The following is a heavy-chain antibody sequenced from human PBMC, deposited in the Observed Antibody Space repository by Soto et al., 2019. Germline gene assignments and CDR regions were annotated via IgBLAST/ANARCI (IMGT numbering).Heavy chain of an antibody. CDR1: GYTFTSYA. CDR3: ARDGWYCGRDCYDY. CDR2: INAGNGNT. Sequence: ASVKVSCKASGYTFTSYAMHWVRQAPGQRLEWMGWINAGNGNTKYSQKFQGRVTITRDTSASTAYMELSSLRSEDTAVYYCARDGWYCGRDCYDYRGQGTLVTVSS. D-gene: IGHD2-21*01. J-gene: IGHJ4*02. V-gene: IGHV1-3*01.